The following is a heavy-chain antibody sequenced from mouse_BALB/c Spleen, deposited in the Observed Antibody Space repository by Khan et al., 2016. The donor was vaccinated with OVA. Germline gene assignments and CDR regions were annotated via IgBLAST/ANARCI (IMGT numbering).Heavy chain of an antibody. V-gene: IGHV5-6*01. CDR1: GFTFSTYG. CDR3: GGRDYYYSGGGFAY. Sequence: EVELVESGGDLVKPGGSLKLSCAASGFTFSTYGMSWVRQTPDMRLEWVATISSGGHYTYYPDSVKGRFTISRDNAKNTLYLQMSSLKSEDTAIYYCGGRDYYYSGGGFAYWGQGTLVTVSA. CDR2: ISSGGHYT. J-gene: IGHJ3*01. D-gene: IGHD1-1*02.